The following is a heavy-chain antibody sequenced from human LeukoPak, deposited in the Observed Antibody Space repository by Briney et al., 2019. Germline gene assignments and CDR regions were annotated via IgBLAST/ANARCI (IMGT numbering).Heavy chain of an antibody. CDR1: GDSVSSNNAA. D-gene: IGHD4/OR15-4a*01. CDR3: TRGAGYFDD. J-gene: IGHJ4*02. CDR2: TYYRSKWFY. Sequence: SQTPSLTCAISGDSVSSNNAAWNWTRQSPSRGLEWLGRTYYRSKWFYDYAVSVKSRITINPDTSKNQFSLHLNSVTPEDTAVYYCTRGAGYFDDWGQGTLVTVSS. V-gene: IGHV6-1*01.